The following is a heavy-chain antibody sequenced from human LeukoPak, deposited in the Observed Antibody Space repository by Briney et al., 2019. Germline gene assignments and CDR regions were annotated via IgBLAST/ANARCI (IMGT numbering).Heavy chain of an antibody. Sequence: PGGPLRLSCAASGFTFSSYAMHWVRQAPGKGLECVSAISSNGGSTYYANSVKGRFTISRDNSKNTLYLQMNSLRAEDTAVYYCAKQGVYSSSWQREYYFDYWGQGTLVTVSS. CDR1: GFTFSSYA. V-gene: IGHV3-64*01. CDR3: AKQGVYSSSWQREYYFDY. CDR2: ISSNGGST. D-gene: IGHD6-13*01. J-gene: IGHJ4*02.